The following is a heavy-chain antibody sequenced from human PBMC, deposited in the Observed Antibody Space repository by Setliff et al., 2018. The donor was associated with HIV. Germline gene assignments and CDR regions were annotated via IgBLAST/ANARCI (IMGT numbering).Heavy chain of an antibody. D-gene: IGHD1-26*01. J-gene: IGHJ4*02. Sequence: PGESLTISCRASGYTFTNYWIGWVRQMPGKGLEWIGVIYPGDSVTRYSPLFQGQVSISADTSITTAYLQWSSLKASDTAIYYCTRRGRAPGTESLGAYWGQGTLVTVSS. CDR2: IYPGDSVT. V-gene: IGHV5-51*01. CDR1: GYTFTNYW. CDR3: TRRGRAPGTESLGAY.